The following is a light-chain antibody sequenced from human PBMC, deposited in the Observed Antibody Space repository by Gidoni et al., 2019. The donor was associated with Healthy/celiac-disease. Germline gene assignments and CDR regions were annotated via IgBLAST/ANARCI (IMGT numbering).Light chain of an antibody. J-gene: IGKJ1*01. Sequence: EIVLPQAPGTLSLSPGESATPSCSARQSVTNSYLAWYQQKQGQAPSLLIYGASSRATGIPARFSGSGSGTDFTLTISRLQLEDFAVYYCQQYGSSRWTVGQGTKVEIK. CDR1: QSVTNSY. V-gene: IGKV3-20*01. CDR3: QQYGSSRWT. CDR2: GAS.